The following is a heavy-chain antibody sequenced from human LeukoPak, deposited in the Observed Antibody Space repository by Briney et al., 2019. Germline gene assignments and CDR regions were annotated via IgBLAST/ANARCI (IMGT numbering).Heavy chain of an antibody. J-gene: IGHJ4*02. D-gene: IGHD5-24*01. CDR2: IIPIFGTA. CDR1: GGTFSSYA. CDR3: ARDALKDGYNYVGY. V-gene: IGHV1-69*13. Sequence: SVKVSCKPSGGTFSSYAISWVRQAPGQGLEWMGGIIPIFGTANYAQKFQGRVTITADESTSTAYMELSSLRSEDTAVYYCARDALKDGYNYVGYWGQGTLVTVSS.